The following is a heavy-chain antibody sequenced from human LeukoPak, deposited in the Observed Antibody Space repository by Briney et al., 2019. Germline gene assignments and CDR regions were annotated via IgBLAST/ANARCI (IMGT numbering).Heavy chain of an antibody. CDR3: ARGIVDYGDYLDY. V-gene: IGHV4-59*12. CDR2: IYYSGST. D-gene: IGHD4-17*01. CDR1: GGSISSYY. J-gene: IGHJ4*02. Sequence: SETLSLTCTVSGGSISSYYWSWIRQPPGKGLEWIGYIYYSGSTNYNPSLKSRVTISVDTSKNQFSLKLSSVTAADTAVYYCARGIVDYGDYLDYWGQGTLVTVSS.